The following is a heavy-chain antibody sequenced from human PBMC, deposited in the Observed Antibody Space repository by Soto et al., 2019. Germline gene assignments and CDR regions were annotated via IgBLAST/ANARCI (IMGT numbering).Heavy chain of an antibody. CDR2: IIPIFGTA. V-gene: IGHV1-69*05. D-gene: IGHD1-26*01. J-gene: IGHJ3*02. CDR3: ARDSYSGSYYGSAFDI. Sequence: ASVKVSCKASGGTFSSYAISWVRQAPGQGLEWMGGIIPIFGTANYAQKFQGRVTITRDTSASTAYMELSSLRSEDTAVYYCARDSYSGSYYGSAFDIWGQGTMVT. CDR1: GGTFSSYA.